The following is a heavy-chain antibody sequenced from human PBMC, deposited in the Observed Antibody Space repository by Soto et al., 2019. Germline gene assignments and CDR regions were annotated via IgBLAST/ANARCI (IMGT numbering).Heavy chain of an antibody. D-gene: IGHD6-6*01. Sequence: EVPLVESGGVVVQPGGSLRLSCAASGFTFDDYTMHWVRQAPGKGLEWVSLISWDGGSTYYADSVKGRFTISRDNSKNSLYLQMNSLRTEDTALYYCAKEYSSSSGFDYYYGMDVWGQGTTVTVSS. J-gene: IGHJ6*02. CDR3: AKEYSSSSGFDYYYGMDV. V-gene: IGHV3-43*01. CDR1: GFTFDDYT. CDR2: ISWDGGST.